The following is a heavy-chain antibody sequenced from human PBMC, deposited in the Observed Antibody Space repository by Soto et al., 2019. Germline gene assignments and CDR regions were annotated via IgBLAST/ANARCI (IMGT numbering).Heavy chain of an antibody. D-gene: IGHD2-2*01. CDR3: TRHADLGYCSSTGCYDFDY. CDR2: IRSKANSYAT. J-gene: IGHJ4*02. V-gene: IGHV3-73*01. Sequence: EVQLVESGGGLVQPGGSLKLSCVASGLTFSGSAMHWVRQASGKGLEWVGRIRSKANSYATEYAASVKGRFTISRDDSKNTAFLQMNSLKTEDTAVYYCTRHADLGYCSSTGCYDFDYWGQGTLVTVSS. CDR1: GLTFSGSA.